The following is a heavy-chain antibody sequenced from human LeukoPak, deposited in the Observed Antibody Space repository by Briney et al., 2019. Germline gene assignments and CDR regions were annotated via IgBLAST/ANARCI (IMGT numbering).Heavy chain of an antibody. CDR2: IVVGSGNT. D-gene: IGHD1-1*01. Sequence: SVKVSCKASGFTFTSSAVQWVRQSRGQRLEWIGWIVVGSGNTNYAQKFQERVTITRDMSTSTAYMELSSLRSEDTAVYYCASGGRNGLYYYYYMDVWGKGTTVTVSS. J-gene: IGHJ6*03. V-gene: IGHV1-58*01. CDR1: GFTFTSSA. CDR3: ASGGRNGLYYYYYMDV.